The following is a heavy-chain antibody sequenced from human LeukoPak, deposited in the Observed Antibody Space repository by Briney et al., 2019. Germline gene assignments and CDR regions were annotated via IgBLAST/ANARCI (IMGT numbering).Heavy chain of an antibody. CDR2: INAYNGNT. CDR1: GYTFTSYG. V-gene: IGHV1-18*01. Sequence: AAVKVSCKASGYTFTSYGISWVRQAPGQGLEWMGWINAYNGNTNYAQKLQGRVTMTTGTCTSTAYMELRSLRSDDAAVYYCARGDCSSTSCRFDYWGQGTLVTVSS. D-gene: IGHD2-2*01. CDR3: ARGDCSSTSCRFDY. J-gene: IGHJ4*02.